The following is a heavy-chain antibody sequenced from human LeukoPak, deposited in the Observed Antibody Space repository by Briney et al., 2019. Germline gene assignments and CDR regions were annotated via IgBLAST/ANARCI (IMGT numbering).Heavy chain of an antibody. V-gene: IGHV4-34*01. J-gene: IGHJ4*02. CDR2: ISHSGST. CDR1: GGSFSGYY. Sequence: PSETLSLTCAVYGGSFSGYYWSWIRQPPGKGLEWIGEISHSGSTNYNPSLKSRVTISVDTSKNQFSLKLSSVTAADTAVYYCARPGDYDFWSGYYDYWGQGTLVTVSS. CDR3: ARPGDYDFWSGYYDY. D-gene: IGHD3-3*01.